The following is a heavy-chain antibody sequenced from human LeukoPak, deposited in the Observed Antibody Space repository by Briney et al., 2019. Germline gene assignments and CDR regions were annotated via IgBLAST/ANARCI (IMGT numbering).Heavy chain of an antibody. J-gene: IGHJ6*03. CDR1: GGSIISNY. Sequence: PSETLSLTCTVSGGSIISNYWSWIRQSAGTGLEWIGRIYGSGITDYNPSLKSRVTMSLDTSRKQFSLRLTSVTAADTAVYYCARLKFYDSTGYSPGYYMDVWGKGTTVSVFS. CDR2: IYGSGIT. V-gene: IGHV4-4*07. CDR3: ARLKFYDSTGYSPGYYMDV. D-gene: IGHD3-22*01.